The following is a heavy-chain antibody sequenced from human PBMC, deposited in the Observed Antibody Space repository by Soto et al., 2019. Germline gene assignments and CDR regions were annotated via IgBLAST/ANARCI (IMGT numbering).Heavy chain of an antibody. CDR3: AKAYYDFWSGYRGFDV. J-gene: IGHJ6*04. Sequence: GGSLRLSCAASGFTFSSYAMSWVRQAPGKGLEWVSAISGSGGSTYYADSVKGRFTISRDNSKNTLYLQMNSLRAEDTAVYYCAKAYYDFWSGYRGFDVWGKGTTVTVSS. V-gene: IGHV3-23*01. CDR1: GFTFSSYA. D-gene: IGHD3-3*01. CDR2: ISGSGGST.